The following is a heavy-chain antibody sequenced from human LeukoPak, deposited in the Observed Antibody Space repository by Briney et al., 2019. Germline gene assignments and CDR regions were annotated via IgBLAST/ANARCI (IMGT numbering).Heavy chain of an antibody. CDR2: IFYRGST. Sequence: SETLSLTCTVSGASISSYHWSWIRQPPGEGLEWIGYIFYRGSTNYNPSLKSQVTISVDTSKNQFSLKLSSVTAADTAVYYCASGPYPAAGTDHQFDYWGQGILVTVFS. CDR3: ASGPYPAAGTDHQFDY. J-gene: IGHJ4*02. V-gene: IGHV4-59*01. D-gene: IGHD6-13*01. CDR1: GASISSYH.